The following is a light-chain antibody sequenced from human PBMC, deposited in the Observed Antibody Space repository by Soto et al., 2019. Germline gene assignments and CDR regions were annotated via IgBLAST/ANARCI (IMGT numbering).Light chain of an antibody. CDR2: EVS. CDR3: SSYSSTDTSYV. V-gene: IGLV2-14*01. J-gene: IGLJ1*01. Sequence: QSVLTQPASVSGSPGQSITISCTGTSSDVGGYIYVSWYQQHPGKAPKLMIYEVSNRPSGVSTRFSGSKSDNTASLTISGLQAEDEADYYCSSYSSTDTSYVFGTGTKLTVL. CDR1: SSDVGGYIY.